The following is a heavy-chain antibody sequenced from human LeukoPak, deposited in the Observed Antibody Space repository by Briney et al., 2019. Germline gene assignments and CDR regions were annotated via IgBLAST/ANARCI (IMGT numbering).Heavy chain of an antibody. V-gene: IGHV3-33*08. CDR3: ARSKKAGVAAADCVNY. CDR2: IWYDGSNK. D-gene: IGHD6-13*01. Sequence: QPGGSLRLSCAASGFTFDDYGMSWVRQAPGKGLEWVAVIWYDGSNKYYADSVKRRFTISRDNAKNSLYLQMNSVRAEDTAVYSCARSKKAGVAAADCVNYWGQGTLVTVSS. J-gene: IGHJ4*02. CDR1: GFTFDDYG.